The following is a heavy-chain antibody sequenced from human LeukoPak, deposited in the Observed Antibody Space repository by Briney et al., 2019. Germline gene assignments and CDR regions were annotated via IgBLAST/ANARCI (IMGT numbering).Heavy chain of an antibody. J-gene: IGHJ4*02. CDR2: IGASGGGT. V-gene: IGHV3-23*01. CDR3: AKDADITIFGVVPSKDY. CDR1: GFSFSSYA. Sequence: GGSLRLSCAASGFSFSSYAMSWVRQAPGEGLEWVSAIGASGGGTYYADSVKGRFTISRDNSKNTLYLQMNSLRAEDTAVYYCAKDADITIFGVVPSKDYWGQGTLVTVSS. D-gene: IGHD3-3*01.